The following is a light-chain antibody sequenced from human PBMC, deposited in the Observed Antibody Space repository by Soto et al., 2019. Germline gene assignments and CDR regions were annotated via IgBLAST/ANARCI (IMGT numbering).Light chain of an antibody. CDR2: EVS. J-gene: IGLJ1*01. CDR1: SSDVGGYNY. V-gene: IGLV2-8*01. Sequence: QSVLTQPPSASGSPGQSVTISCTGTSSDVGGYNYVSWYQQHPGKAPKLMIYEVSKRPSGVPDRFSGSKSGNTASLTVSGLQVEDEADYYCSSYTSSSTYVFGTGTKLTVL. CDR3: SSYTSSSTYV.